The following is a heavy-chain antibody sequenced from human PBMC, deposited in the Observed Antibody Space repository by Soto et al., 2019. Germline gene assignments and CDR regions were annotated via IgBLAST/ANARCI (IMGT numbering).Heavy chain of an antibody. D-gene: IGHD3-22*01. J-gene: IGHJ4*02. CDR1: GFTSSDYY. Sequence: SLRLSCAASGFTSSDYYMSWIRQAPGKGLEWVSYISSSGSPIYYADSVTGRFTISRDNAKNSLYLQTNSLIAEDTAVYYCARSVPYYDSSGPFDDWGQGTLVTVSS. V-gene: IGHV3-11*01. CDR3: ARSVPYYDSSGPFDD. CDR2: ISSSGSPI.